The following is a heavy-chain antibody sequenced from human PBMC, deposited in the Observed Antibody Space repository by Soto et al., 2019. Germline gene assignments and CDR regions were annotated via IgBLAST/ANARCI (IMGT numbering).Heavy chain of an antibody. CDR2: IKSKTDGGTT. Sequence: GGSLRLSCAASGFTLRNACMSWVRQAPGKGLEWVGRIKSKTDGGTTDYAAPVKGRFTISRDDSKNTLYLQMNSLKTEDTAVYYCTTEGAVVVPAAMWADAFDIWGQGTMVTVSS. CDR1: GFTLRNAC. J-gene: IGHJ3*02. CDR3: TTEGAVVVPAAMWADAFDI. D-gene: IGHD2-2*01. V-gene: IGHV3-15*01.